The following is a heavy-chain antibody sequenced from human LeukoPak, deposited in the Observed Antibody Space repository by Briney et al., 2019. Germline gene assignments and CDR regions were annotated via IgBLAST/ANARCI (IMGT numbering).Heavy chain of an antibody. CDR3: ARSDGDYEEFYYYYGMDV. V-gene: IGHV4-34*01. Sequence: SETLSLTCAVYGGSFSGYYWSWIRRPPGKGLEWIGEINHSGSTNYNPSLKSRVTISVDTSKNQFSLKLSSVTAADTAVYYCARSDGDYEEFYYYYGMDVWGQGTTVTVSS. CDR2: INHSGST. J-gene: IGHJ6*02. CDR1: GGSFSGYY. D-gene: IGHD4-17*01.